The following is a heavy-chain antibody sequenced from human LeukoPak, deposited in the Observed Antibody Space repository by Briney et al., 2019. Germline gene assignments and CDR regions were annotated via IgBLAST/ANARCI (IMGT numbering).Heavy chain of an antibody. V-gene: IGHV3-23*01. J-gene: IGHJ5*02. CDR2: ISGSGGST. CDR3: AKRPRNGSSWYWFDP. D-gene: IGHD6-13*01. CDR1: GFTFSSYA. Sequence: GGSLRLTCAASGFTFSSYAMSWVRQAPGKGLERVSAISGSGGSTYYADSVKDRFTISRDNSKNTLYLQMNSLRAEDTAVYYCAKRPRNGSSWYWFDPWGQGTLVTVSS.